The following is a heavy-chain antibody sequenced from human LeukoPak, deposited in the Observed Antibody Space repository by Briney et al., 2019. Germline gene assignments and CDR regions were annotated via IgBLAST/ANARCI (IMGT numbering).Heavy chain of an antibody. CDR2: VRNDASDT. D-gene: IGHD4-23*01. CDR3: ARDRGKDYFDS. Sequence: GGSLRLSCAASGLTGSHNYVSWVRQAPGKGLEWVAFVRNDASDTYHANSVKGRFSVSRDDSKNTLYLQMNSLRPEDTAIYCCARDRGKDYFDSWGQGTQVTVSS. V-gene: IGHV3-30*02. CDR1: GLTGSHNY. J-gene: IGHJ4*02.